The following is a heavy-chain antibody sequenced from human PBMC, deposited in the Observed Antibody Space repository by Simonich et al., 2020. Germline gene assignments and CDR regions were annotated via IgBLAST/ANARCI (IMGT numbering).Heavy chain of an antibody. V-gene: IGHV3-23*01. CDR3: AKDSSLVGATDWFDP. CDR2: IGGSGDST. Sequence: EVQLLESGGGLVQPGGSLRLSCAASGFTFSSYAMSWVRQAPGKGLGGGPAIGGSGDSTYYADSVKGRFTISRDNSKNTLYLQMNSLRAEDTAVYYCAKDSSLVGATDWFDPWGQGTLVTVSS. D-gene: IGHD1-26*01. CDR1: GFTFSSYA. J-gene: IGHJ5*02.